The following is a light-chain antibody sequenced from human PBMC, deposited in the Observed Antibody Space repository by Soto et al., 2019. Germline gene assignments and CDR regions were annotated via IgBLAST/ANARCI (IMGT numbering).Light chain of an antibody. V-gene: IGKV1-12*01. Sequence: DIQMTQSPSSVSASVGDRVTITCRASQGLSSWLAWYQPKPGKAPKLLIYATSSLQSGVPSRFSGSGSRTDFTLTISSLQPEDCATYYCQQANSFPLTFGGGTKVEIK. CDR3: QQANSFPLT. CDR2: ATS. CDR1: QGLSSW. J-gene: IGKJ4*01.